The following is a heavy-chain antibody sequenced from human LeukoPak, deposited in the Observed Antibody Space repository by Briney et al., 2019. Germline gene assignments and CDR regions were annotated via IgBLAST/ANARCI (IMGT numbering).Heavy chain of an antibody. CDR3: ARDQYGSNWV. CDR2: ISSSSSTI. V-gene: IGHV3-48*02. CDR1: GFTFGTYT. D-gene: IGHD6-13*01. J-gene: IGHJ4*02. Sequence: PGGSLRLTCAASGFTFGTYTMNWVRQAPGKGLEWVSYISSSSSTIYYADSVKGRFTISRDNAKNSLYLQMNSLRDEDTAVYYCARDQYGSNWVWGQGTLVTVSS.